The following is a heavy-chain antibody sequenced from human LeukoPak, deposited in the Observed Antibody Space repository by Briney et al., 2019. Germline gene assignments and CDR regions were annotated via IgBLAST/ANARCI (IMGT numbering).Heavy chain of an antibody. CDR1: GFTFDDYG. CDR3: AKDTPEYSSSYALDY. Sequence: GGSLRLSCAASGFTFDDYGMSWVRQAPGKGLEWVSGINWNGGSTGYADSVKGRFTISRDNAKNSLYLQMNSLRAEDTALYYCAKDTPEYSSSYALDYWGQGTLVTVSS. V-gene: IGHV3-20*04. J-gene: IGHJ4*02. CDR2: INWNGGST. D-gene: IGHD6-13*01.